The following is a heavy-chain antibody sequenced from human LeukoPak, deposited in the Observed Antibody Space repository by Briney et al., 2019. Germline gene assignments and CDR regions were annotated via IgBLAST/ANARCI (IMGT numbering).Heavy chain of an antibody. Sequence: PGGSLRLSCAASGFTSSSYEMNWVRQAPGKGLEWLSYIIGSGSTTQYADSVRDRFTISRDNDKNAVYLQMNSLRADDTAIYYCVRDRGGGYSGDNLFDPWGPGTLVTVSS. CDR2: IIGSGSTT. CDR1: GFTSSSYE. V-gene: IGHV3-48*03. CDR3: VRDRGGGYSGDNLFDP. D-gene: IGHD2-2*03. J-gene: IGHJ5*02.